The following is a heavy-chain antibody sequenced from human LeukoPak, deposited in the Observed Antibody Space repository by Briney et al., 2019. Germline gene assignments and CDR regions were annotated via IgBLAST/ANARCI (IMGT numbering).Heavy chain of an antibody. V-gene: IGHV3-48*01. CDR2: ISSSSSTI. CDR1: GFTFSSYE. CDR3: AKDNSVLLWFGESSRNYYMDV. J-gene: IGHJ6*03. Sequence: GGSLRLSCAASGFTFSSYEMNWVRQAPGKGLEWVSYISSSSSTIYYADSVKGRFIISRDNSRNTLYLQMNSLRAEDTAVYYCAKDNSVLLWFGESSRNYYMDVWGKGTTVTISS. D-gene: IGHD3-10*01.